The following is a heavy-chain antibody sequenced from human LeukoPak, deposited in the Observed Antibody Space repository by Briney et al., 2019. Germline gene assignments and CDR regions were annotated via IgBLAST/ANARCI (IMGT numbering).Heavy chain of an antibody. V-gene: IGHV3-48*04. Sequence: GGSLRLSCAASGIIITSYWMSWVRQAPGKGLEWVSYISSSGSTIYYADSVKGRFTISRDNAKNSLYLQMNSLRAEDTAVYYCARQGPDIVVVPAANEYDYWGQGTLVTVSS. D-gene: IGHD2-2*01. J-gene: IGHJ4*02. CDR3: ARQGPDIVVVPAANEYDY. CDR2: ISSSGSTI. CDR1: GIIITSYW.